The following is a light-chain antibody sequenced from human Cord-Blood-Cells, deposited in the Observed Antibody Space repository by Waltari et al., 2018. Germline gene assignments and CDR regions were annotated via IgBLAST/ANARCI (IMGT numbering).Light chain of an antibody. CDR3: CSYAGSSTWV. CDR1: SSDVGSYNL. J-gene: IGLJ3*02. V-gene: IGLV2-23*01. CDR2: ECS. Sequence: GSPGQSITISCTGTSSDVGSYNLVSWYQQHPGKAPKLMIYECSKRPSGVSNRFSGSKSGNTASLTISGLQAEDEADYYCCSYAGSSTWVFGGGTKLTVL.